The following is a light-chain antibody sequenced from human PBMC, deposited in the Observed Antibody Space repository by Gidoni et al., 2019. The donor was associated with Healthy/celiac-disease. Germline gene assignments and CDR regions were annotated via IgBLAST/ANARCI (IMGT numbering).Light chain of an antibody. Sequence: DIQMTQSPSSLSASVGGRVTITCQASQDISNYLNWYQQKPGKAPKLLIYDATNLETGVPSRFSGSGSGTDFTFTISSLQPEDIGTYYCQQYDNLPYTFGQGTKLEIK. CDR2: DAT. V-gene: IGKV1-33*01. CDR3: QQYDNLPYT. CDR1: QDISNY. J-gene: IGKJ2*01.